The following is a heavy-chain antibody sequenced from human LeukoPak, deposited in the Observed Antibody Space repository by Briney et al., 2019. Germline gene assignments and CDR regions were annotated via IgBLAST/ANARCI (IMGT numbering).Heavy chain of an antibody. J-gene: IGHJ6*02. D-gene: IGHD5-12*01. CDR3: AKDLTPIVAMGV. CDR1: GFTFSNYG. Sequence: GGSLRLSCAASGFTFSNYGLHWVRQAPGKGLEWVAVISYDGSDKYYADSVKGRFTISRDNSENTLYLQMNSLRAEDTAVYYCAKDLTPIVAMGVWGQGTTVTVSS. CDR2: ISYDGSDK. V-gene: IGHV3-30*18.